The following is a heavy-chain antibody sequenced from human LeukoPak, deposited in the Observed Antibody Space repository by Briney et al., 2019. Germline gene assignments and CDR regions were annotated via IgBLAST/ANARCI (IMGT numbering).Heavy chain of an antibody. D-gene: IGHD3-22*01. CDR3: AKGPLYYDSSGTPWH. Sequence: GGSLRLSCAASGFTVSSNYMSWVRQAPGKGLEWVSVIYSGGSTYYADSVKGRFTISRDNSKNTLYLQMNSLRAEDTAVYYCAKGPLYYDSSGTPWHGGQGTLVTVSS. CDR2: IYSGGST. J-gene: IGHJ1*01. CDR1: GFTVSSNY. V-gene: IGHV3-66*01.